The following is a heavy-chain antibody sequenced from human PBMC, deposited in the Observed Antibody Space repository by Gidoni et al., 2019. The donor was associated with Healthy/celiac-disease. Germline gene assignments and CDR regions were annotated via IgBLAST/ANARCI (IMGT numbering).Heavy chain of an antibody. CDR3: ARDLLLYCGVVTGPNYGMDV. CDR2: INSDGSST. J-gene: IGHJ6*02. CDR1: GFTFSSYW. Sequence: EVPLVESGGGLVQPGGSLRLSCAASGFTFSSYWMHWVCQDPGKGLVWVSRINSDGSSTSYADSVKGRFTISRDNAKNTLYLQMNSLRAEDTAVYYCARDLLLYCGVVTGPNYGMDVWGQGTTVTVSS. D-gene: IGHD3-3*01. V-gene: IGHV3-74*01.